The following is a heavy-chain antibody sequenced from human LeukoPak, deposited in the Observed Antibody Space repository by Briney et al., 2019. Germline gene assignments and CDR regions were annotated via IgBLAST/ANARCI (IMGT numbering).Heavy chain of an antibody. CDR1: GGSFSGYY. Sequence: SETLSLTCAVYGGSFSGYYWSWIRQPPGKGLEWIGEINHSGSTYYNPSLKSRVTISVDTSKNQFSLKLSSVTAADTAVYYCAREPARREYYGMDVWGQGTTVTVSS. CDR2: INHSGST. J-gene: IGHJ6*02. CDR3: AREPARREYYGMDV. V-gene: IGHV4-34*09.